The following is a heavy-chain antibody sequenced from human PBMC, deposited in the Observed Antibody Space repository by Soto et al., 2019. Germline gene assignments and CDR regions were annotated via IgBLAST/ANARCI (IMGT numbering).Heavy chain of an antibody. CDR2: INPSGGST. V-gene: IGHV1-46*01. CDR1: GYTFTSYY. D-gene: IGHD1-7*01. Sequence: GASVKVSCKASGYTFTSYYMHWVRQAPGQGLEWMGIINPSGGSTSYAQKFQGRVTMTRDTSTSTVYMELSSLRSEDTAVYYCAKDPESWNYGNYWGQGTLVTVSS. CDR3: AKDPESWNYGNY. J-gene: IGHJ4*02.